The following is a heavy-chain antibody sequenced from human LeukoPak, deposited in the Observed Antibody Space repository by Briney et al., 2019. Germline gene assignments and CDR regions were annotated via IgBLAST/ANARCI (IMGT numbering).Heavy chain of an antibody. CDR2: IYYGGST. J-gene: IGHJ4*02. CDR1: GGSISSYY. CDR3: ARTFRLRPHASTYFDY. V-gene: IGHV4-59*01. D-gene: IGHD5-12*01. Sequence: PSETLSLTCTVSGGSISSYYWSWIRQPPGKGLEWIGYIYYGGSTNYNPSLKSRVTISVDTSKNQFSLKLSSVTAADTAVYYCARTFRLRPHASTYFDYWGQGTLVTVSS.